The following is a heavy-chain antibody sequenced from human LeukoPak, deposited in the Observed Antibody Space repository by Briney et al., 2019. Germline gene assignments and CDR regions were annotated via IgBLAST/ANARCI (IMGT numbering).Heavy chain of an antibody. V-gene: IGHV3-23*01. D-gene: IGHD6-13*01. CDR2: ISGSGGST. J-gene: IGHJ4*02. Sequence: QAGGSLRLSCAASGFTFSSYAMSWVRQAPGKGLEWVSAISGSGGSTYYADSVKGRFTISRDNSKNTLYLQMNSLRAEDTAVYYCARGPRVAAAGTGGGAFDYWGQGTLVTVSS. CDR3: ARGPRVAAAGTGGGAFDY. CDR1: GFTFSSYA.